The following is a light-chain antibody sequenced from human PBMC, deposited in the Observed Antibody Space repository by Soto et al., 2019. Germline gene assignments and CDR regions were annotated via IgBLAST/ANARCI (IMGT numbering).Light chain of an antibody. J-gene: IGKJ1*01. CDR2: DAS. CDR1: QGIRND. Sequence: DIQMTQSPSSLSASIGDTITISCRASQGIRNDLDWYQQKPGKAPKLLIYDASTLQSGVPSRYSGSGSGTEFTLTISNLQPDDFATYYCQQYESYSPWTFGQGTKVDIK. CDR3: QQYESYSPWT. V-gene: IGKV1-17*02.